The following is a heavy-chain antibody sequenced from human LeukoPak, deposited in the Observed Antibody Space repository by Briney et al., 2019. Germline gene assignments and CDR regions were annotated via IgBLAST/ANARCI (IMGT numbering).Heavy chain of an antibody. CDR3: ARDRDKYSYGYNFDY. CDR1: GFTFSSYA. Sequence: QAGGSLRLSCAASGFTFSSYAMHWVRQAPGKGLEWVAVISYDGSNKYYVDSVKGRFTISRDNSKNTLYLQMNSLRAEDTAVYYCARDRDKYSYGYNFDYWGQGTLVTVSS. D-gene: IGHD5-18*01. V-gene: IGHV3-30-3*01. CDR2: ISYDGSNK. J-gene: IGHJ4*02.